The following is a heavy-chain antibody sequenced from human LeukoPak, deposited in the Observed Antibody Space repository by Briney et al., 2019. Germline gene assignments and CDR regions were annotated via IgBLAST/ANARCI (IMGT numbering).Heavy chain of an antibody. Sequence: GGSLRLSCAASGFTFSSYWMSWVRQAPGKGLEWVANIKQDGSEKYYVDSVKGRFTISRDNAKDSLYLQMNSLRAEDTAVYYCAREGYGDYGWFDPWGQGTLVTVSS. J-gene: IGHJ5*02. CDR1: GFTFSSYW. V-gene: IGHV3-7*01. CDR2: IKQDGSEK. CDR3: AREGYGDYGWFDP. D-gene: IGHD4-17*01.